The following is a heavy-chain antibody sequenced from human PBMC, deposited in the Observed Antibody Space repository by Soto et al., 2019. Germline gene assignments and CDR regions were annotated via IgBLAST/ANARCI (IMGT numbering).Heavy chain of an antibody. V-gene: IGHV3-23*01. D-gene: IGHD1-26*01. CDR3: AFILSGSYSPPGGAYGMDV. Sequence: LRLSCAASGFTFSSYAMTWVRQAPGKGLEWVSIISGSGGSTYYADSVKGRFTISRDDSKNTLFLQMNSLRAEDTAVYYCAFILSGSYSPPGGAYGMDVWGQGTTVTVSS. J-gene: IGHJ6*02. CDR1: GFTFSSYA. CDR2: ISGSGGST.